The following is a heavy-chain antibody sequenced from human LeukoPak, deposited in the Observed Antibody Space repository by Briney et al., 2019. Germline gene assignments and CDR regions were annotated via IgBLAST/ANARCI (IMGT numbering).Heavy chain of an antibody. J-gene: IGHJ4*02. CDR2: INHSGST. CDR3: ARVPRSGSYSSY. D-gene: IGHD1-26*01. Sequence: PSETLSLTCAVCGGSFSGYYWSWIRQPPGKGLEWIGEINHSGSTNYNPSLKSRVTISVDTSKNQFSLELSSVTAADTAVYYCARVPRSGSYSSYWGQGTLVTVSS. CDR1: GGSFSGYY. V-gene: IGHV4-34*01.